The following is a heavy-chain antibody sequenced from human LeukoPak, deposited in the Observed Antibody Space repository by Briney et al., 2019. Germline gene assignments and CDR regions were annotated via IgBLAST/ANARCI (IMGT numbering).Heavy chain of an antibody. D-gene: IGHD5-12*01. Sequence: GASVKVSCKASGYTFTGYYMHWVRQAPGQGLEWMGWINPNSGGTNYAQKFQGRVTMTRDTSISTAYMELSRLRSDDTAVYYCARDREMVATADAFDIWGQGTMVTVSS. V-gene: IGHV1-2*02. CDR2: INPNSGGT. CDR3: ARDREMVATADAFDI. J-gene: IGHJ3*02. CDR1: GYTFTGYY.